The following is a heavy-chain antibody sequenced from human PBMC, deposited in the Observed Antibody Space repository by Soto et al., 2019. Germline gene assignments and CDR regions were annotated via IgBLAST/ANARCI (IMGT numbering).Heavy chain of an antibody. CDR3: AIDPTFGIVVGTAVNYYSYGMDV. D-gene: IGHD2-21*02. CDR1: GGTFSSYA. V-gene: IGHV1-69*12. CDR2: ISPIFGTA. J-gene: IGHJ6*02. Sequence: QVQLVQSGAEVKKPGSSVKVSCKASGGTFSSYAISWVRQAPGQGLEWMGGISPIFGTANYAQKFQGRVTITADESTSTAYMYLSSLRSEDTAVYDCAIDPTFGIVVGTAVNYYSYGMDVWGQGTTVTVSS.